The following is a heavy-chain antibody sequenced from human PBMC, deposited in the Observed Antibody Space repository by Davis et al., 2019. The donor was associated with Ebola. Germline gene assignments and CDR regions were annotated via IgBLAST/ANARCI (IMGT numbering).Heavy chain of an antibody. CDR2: IYYSGST. J-gene: IGHJ4*02. Sequence: MPSETLSLTCTVSGGSISSSSYYWGWIRQPPGKGLEWIGSIYYSGSTYYNPSLKSRVTISVDTSKNQFSLKLSSVTAADTAVYYCARLAVYFDYWGQGTLVTVSS. CDR1: GGSISSSSYY. V-gene: IGHV4-39*01. CDR3: ARLAVYFDY.